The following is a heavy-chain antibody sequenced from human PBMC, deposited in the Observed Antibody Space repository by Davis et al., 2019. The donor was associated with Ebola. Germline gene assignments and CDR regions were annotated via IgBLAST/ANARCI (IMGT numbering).Heavy chain of an antibody. CDR1: GYTFTTYW. CDR2: IFPGDSDT. V-gene: IGHV5-51*01. CDR3: ARRGYSGISHGFDV. J-gene: IGHJ4*02. D-gene: IGHD1-26*01. Sequence: GESLIISRQVSGYTFTTYWIVWVRQLPGKGLECMGIIFPGDSDTRYSPSFEGQVTISADKSISTAHLQWSSLKASDTAMYYCARRGYSGISHGFDVWGQGTLVIVSS.